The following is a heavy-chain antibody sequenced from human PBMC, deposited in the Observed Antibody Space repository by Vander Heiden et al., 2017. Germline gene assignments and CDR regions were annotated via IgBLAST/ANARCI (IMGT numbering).Heavy chain of an antibody. CDR2: IWYDGSKK. CDR3: ARVSDAFDI. Sequence: QVQLVESGGGVVQPGRSLRLSCAASGFTFSSYGLHWVRQAPGKGLEWVAVIWYDGSKKYYADSGKGRVTISRDNSKNTLYLQMNSLRAEDTAVYYCARVSDAFDIWGQGTMVTVSS. V-gene: IGHV3-33*01. J-gene: IGHJ3*02. CDR1: GFTFSSYG.